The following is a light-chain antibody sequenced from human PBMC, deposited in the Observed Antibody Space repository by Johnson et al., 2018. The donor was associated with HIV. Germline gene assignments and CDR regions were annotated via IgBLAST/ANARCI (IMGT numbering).Light chain of an antibody. Sequence: QAVLTQPPSMSAAPGQRVTISCSGSSSNIGNNYVSWYQQVPGAAPKLLIYDNNKRPSGIPARFSGSTSGTSATLGITGLQTGDEADYYCGTWDSSLSAGVFGTGTKVTVL. CDR3: GTWDSSLSAGV. CDR1: SSNIGNNY. CDR2: DNN. V-gene: IGLV1-51*01. J-gene: IGLJ1*01.